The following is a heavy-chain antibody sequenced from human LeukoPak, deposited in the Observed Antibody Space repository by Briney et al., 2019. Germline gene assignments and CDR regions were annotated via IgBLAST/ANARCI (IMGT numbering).Heavy chain of an antibody. CDR2: ISSDSTFI. Sequence: KPGGSLRLSCAASGLILSPYSMNWVRQAPGKGLEWVSSISSDSTFIYYADSVKGRFTVSRDNAKNSVSLQMNSLRAEDTAIYYCAREGDYFGDHWGQGTLVTVSS. J-gene: IGHJ4*02. CDR1: GLILSPYS. V-gene: IGHV3-21*04. D-gene: IGHD4-17*01. CDR3: AREGDYFGDH.